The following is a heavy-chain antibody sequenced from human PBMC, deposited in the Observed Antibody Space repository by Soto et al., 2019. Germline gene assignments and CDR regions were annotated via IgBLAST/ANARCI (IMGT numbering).Heavy chain of an antibody. CDR2: IYYSGST. V-gene: IGHV4-59*08. CDR3: ARRYGYYFDY. J-gene: IGHJ4*02. CDR1: GGSISSYY. D-gene: IGHD4-17*01. Sequence: QVQLQESGPGLVKPSETLSLTCTVSGGSISSYYWSWIRQPPGKGLEWIGYIYYSGSTNYNPSLKSRVTISVATSKNPLSLKLSSVTAADTAVYYCARRYGYYFDYWGQGTLVTVSS.